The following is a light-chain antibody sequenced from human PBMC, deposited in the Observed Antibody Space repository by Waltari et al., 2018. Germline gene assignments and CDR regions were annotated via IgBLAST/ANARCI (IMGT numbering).Light chain of an antibody. CDR1: QSIRSY. CDR3: EQSYSTPLT. Sequence: DSQLTQSPSSLSASVGDRVTITCRASQSIRSYLNWYQQKPGKAPKLLIYAASSLQSGGPSRFSGSGPGPDVTLAIRRLQPEDFATDYCEQSYSTPLTFGGGTTVEI. J-gene: IGKJ4*01. V-gene: IGKV1-39*01. CDR2: AAS.